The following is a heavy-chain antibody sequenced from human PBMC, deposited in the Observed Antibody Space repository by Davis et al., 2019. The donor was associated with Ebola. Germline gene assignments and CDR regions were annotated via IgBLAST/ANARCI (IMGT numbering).Heavy chain of an antibody. CDR2: ISGYNENT. CDR1: GYSFERYG. D-gene: IGHD3-10*01. CDR3: ARDEGRGGAYPDY. Sequence: ASVKVSCKASGYSFERYGIAWVRQAPGQGLEWLGWISGYNENTNYAQKVEDRVTMTTDTSTSTAYMELRSLRSDDTAVYYCARDEGRGGAYPDYWGQGTLVTVSS. V-gene: IGHV1-18*01. J-gene: IGHJ4*02.